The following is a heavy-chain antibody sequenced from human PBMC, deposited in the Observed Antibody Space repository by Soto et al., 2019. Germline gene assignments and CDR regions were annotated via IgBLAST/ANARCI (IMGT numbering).Heavy chain of an antibody. Sequence: QVQLEESGGGVVQPGRSLRLSCVGTGFTFSSYAMHWVRQAPGKGLEWVAVISNDGTNKYYADSVEGRITISRDNSKNTLYLQMHSLRREDTAVYYCARGTTLAIFDYGMDVWGQGSTVHVSS. CDR1: GFTFSSYA. CDR3: ARGTTLAIFDYGMDV. V-gene: IGHV3-30-3*01. CDR2: ISNDGTNK. J-gene: IGHJ6*02. D-gene: IGHD3-3*01.